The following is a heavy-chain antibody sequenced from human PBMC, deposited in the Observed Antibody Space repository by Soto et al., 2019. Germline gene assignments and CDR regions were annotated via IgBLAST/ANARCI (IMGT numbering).Heavy chain of an antibody. CDR3: ARVARVRVGQLAYFDY. D-gene: IGHD6-6*01. J-gene: IGHJ4*02. CDR2: ISAYNGNT. V-gene: IGHV1-18*01. Sequence: ASVKVSCKASGYTFTSYGISWVRQAPGQGLEWIGWISAYNGNTNYAQKLQGRVTMTTDTSTSTAYMELRSLRSDDTALYYCARVARVRVGQLAYFDYWGQGTLVTVSS. CDR1: GYTFTSYG.